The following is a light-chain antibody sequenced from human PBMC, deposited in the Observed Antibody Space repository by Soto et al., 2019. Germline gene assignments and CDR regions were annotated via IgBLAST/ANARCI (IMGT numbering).Light chain of an antibody. CDR3: QQSYATPYT. J-gene: IGKJ2*01. Sequence: DIQMTQSPSSLSASVTDRVTLTCRASQSINNNLNWYQQKLGKAPELLIYRASTLQSGVPSRFSGSGSGTDFTLTISSLEHEDFGTYYCQQSYATPYTFGQGTKVEIK. CDR1: QSINNN. V-gene: IGKV1-39*01. CDR2: RAS.